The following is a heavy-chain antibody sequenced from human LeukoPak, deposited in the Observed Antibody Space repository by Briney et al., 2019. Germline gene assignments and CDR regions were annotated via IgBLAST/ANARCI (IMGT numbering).Heavy chain of an antibody. V-gene: IGHV1-69*13. J-gene: IGHJ6*04. D-gene: IGHD2-2*01. Sequence: GASVKVSCKASGGTFSSYAISWVRQAPGQGLEWMGGIIPIFGTANYAQKSQGRVTITADESTSTAYMELSSLRSEDTAVYYCARGGLDCSGTSCYPNYYGMDVWGKGTTVTVSS. CDR2: IIPIFGTA. CDR3: ARGGLDCSGTSCYPNYYGMDV. CDR1: GGTFSSYA.